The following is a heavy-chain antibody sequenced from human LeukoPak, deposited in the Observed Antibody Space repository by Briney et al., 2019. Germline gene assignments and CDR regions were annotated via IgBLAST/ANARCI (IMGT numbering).Heavy chain of an antibody. J-gene: IGHJ4*02. V-gene: IGHV3-23*01. D-gene: IGHD3-22*01. CDR3: AKTSGSYSNFDC. CDR2: ISGGASNT. CDR1: GFIFNNNA. Sequence: AGGSLRLSCAASGFIFNNNAMTWVRQAPGKGLEWVSTISGGASNTYYTDSVQGRFTISRDNSRNMLNLQMNSLRAKDTAMYYCAKTSGSYSNFDCWGQGTLVTVSS.